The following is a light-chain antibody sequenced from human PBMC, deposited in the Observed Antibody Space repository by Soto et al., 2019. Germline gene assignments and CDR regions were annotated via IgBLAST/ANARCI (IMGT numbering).Light chain of an antibody. CDR3: QQYNNWPRT. CDR2: GAS. Sequence: EIVMTQSPATLSVSPGERATLSFRASHSISSKLAWYQQRPGQAPRLLIYGASTRATGIPARFSGSGSGTEFTLTISSLQSEDFAVYYCQQYNNWPRTFGQGTKVDIK. J-gene: IGKJ1*01. V-gene: IGKV3-15*01. CDR1: HSISSK.